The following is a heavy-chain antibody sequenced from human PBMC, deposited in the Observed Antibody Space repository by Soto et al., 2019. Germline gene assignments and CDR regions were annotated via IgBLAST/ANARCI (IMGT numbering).Heavy chain of an antibody. CDR1: GGSISSGDYY. D-gene: IGHD6-6*01. CDR3: ARERPDGARLDP. Sequence: QVQLQESGPGLVKPSQTLSLTCTVSGGSISSGDYYWSWIRQPPGKGLEWIGYIYHSGSTYYNPSLKSRVTISVNTSKHQFSLKLSSVTAADTAVYYCARERPDGARLDPWGQGNPGHRLL. J-gene: IGHJ5*02. V-gene: IGHV4-30-4*01. CDR2: IYHSGST.